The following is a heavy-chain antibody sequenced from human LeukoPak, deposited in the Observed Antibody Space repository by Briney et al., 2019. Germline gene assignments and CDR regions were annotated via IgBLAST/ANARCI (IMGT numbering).Heavy chain of an antibody. V-gene: IGHV3-48*03. CDR1: GFTFFSYE. CDR3: ARGAPLVVVTTGAFDI. J-gene: IGHJ3*02. Sequence: PGGSLRLSCAASGFTFFSYEMNGVRQAPGKGLEWISYIDSISTTIYSADSVRGRFTISRDNAKNSLYLQMNSLRVEDTAIYYCARGAPLVVVTTGAFDIWGQGTMVTVSS. CDR2: IDSISTTI. D-gene: IGHD2-15*01.